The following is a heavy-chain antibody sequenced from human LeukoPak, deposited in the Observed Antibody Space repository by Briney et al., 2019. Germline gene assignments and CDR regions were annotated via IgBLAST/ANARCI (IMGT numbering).Heavy chain of an antibody. J-gene: IGHJ5*02. CDR1: GGSISSYY. Sequence: SETLSLTCTVSGGSISSYYWSWIRQPPGKGLEWIGYIYYSGSTNYNPSLKSRVTISVDTSKNQFSLKLSSVTAADTAVYYCAREIRAGYYGSGHWFDPWGQGTPVTVSS. CDR3: AREIRAGYYGSGHWFDP. V-gene: IGHV4-59*01. CDR2: IYYSGST. D-gene: IGHD3-10*01.